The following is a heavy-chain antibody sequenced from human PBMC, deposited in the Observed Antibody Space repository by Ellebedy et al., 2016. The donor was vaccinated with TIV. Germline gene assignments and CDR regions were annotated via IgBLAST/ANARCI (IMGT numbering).Heavy chain of an antibody. V-gene: IGHV3-33*01. CDR2: IWYDGSNK. CDR3: ARERVVTAIRYYYYGMDV. J-gene: IGHJ6*02. CDR1: GFTFSSYG. Sequence: GGSLRLXXAASGFTFSSYGMHWVRQAPVKGLEWVAVIWYDGSNKYYADSVKGRFTISRDNSKNTLYLQMNSLRGEDTAVNYCARERVVTAIRYYYYGMDVWGQGTTVTVSS. D-gene: IGHD2-21*02.